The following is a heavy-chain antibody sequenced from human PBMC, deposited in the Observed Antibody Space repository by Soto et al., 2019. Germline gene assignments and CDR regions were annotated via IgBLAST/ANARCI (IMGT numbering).Heavy chain of an antibody. CDR2: LYYSGST. V-gene: IGHV4-39*01. D-gene: IGHD3-3*01. CDR1: GGSISSSTYY. Sequence: PSETLSLACTVSGGSISSSTYYWGWIRQPPGKGLEWIGSLYYSGSTYYNPSLKSRVTISVDTSKNQFSLKLRSVTAADTAVYYCARHGGVLYDFWSGPNGGFDPWGQGTMVTVSS. CDR3: ARHGGVLYDFWSGPNGGFDP. J-gene: IGHJ5*02.